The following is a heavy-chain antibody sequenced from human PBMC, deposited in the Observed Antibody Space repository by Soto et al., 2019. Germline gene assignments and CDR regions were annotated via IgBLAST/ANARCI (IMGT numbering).Heavy chain of an antibody. J-gene: IGHJ6*02. V-gene: IGHV3-30*18. D-gene: IGHD3-16*01. CDR1: GFTFSSYG. Sequence: QVQLVESGGGVVQPGRSLRLSCAASGFTFSSYGMHWVRQAPGKGLEWVAVISYDGSNKYYADSVKGRFTISRDNSKNTLYLQMNSLRAEDTAVYYCAKDGGFGGVGDYYYCGMDVWGQGTTVTVSS. CDR2: ISYDGSNK. CDR3: AKDGGFGGVGDYYYCGMDV.